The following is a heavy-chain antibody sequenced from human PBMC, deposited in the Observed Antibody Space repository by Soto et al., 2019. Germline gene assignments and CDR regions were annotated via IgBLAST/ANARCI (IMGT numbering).Heavy chain of an antibody. D-gene: IGHD3-16*01. V-gene: IGHV4-39*01. CDR1: GGSISSSSYY. CDR2: IYYSGST. CDR3: ARHRRALARGGGFDP. J-gene: IGHJ5*02. Sequence: SETLSLTCSVSGGSISSSSYYWGWIRQPPGKGLEWIGIIYYSGSTYYNPSLKSRVTISVDTSKNQFSLKLSSVTAADTAVYYCARHRRALARGGGFDPWRHATLVTVSS.